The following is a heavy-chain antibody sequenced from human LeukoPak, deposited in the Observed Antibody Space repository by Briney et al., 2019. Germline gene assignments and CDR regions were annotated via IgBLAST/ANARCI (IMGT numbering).Heavy chain of an antibody. CDR3: ARRAGYCSSTSCSSHNWFDP. Sequence: GGSLRLSCAASGFTFSSYWMSWVRQAPGKGLEWLANIKQDGSEKYYVDSVKGRFTISRDNAKNSLYLQMNSLRAEDTAVYYCARRAGYCSSTSCSSHNWFDPWGQGTLVTVSS. J-gene: IGHJ5*02. D-gene: IGHD2-2*01. CDR2: IKQDGSEK. CDR1: GFTFSSYW. V-gene: IGHV3-7*03.